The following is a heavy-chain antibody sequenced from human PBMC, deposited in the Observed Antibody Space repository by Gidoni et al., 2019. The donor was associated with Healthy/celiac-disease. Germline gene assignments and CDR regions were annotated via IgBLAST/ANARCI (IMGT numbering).Heavy chain of an antibody. J-gene: IGHJ4*02. D-gene: IGHD6-19*01. Sequence: SGGSTYYADSVKGRFTISRDNSKNTLYLQMNSLRAEDTAVYYCARIGWDYYFDYWGQGTLVTVSS. V-gene: IGHV3-53*01. CDR3: ARIGWDYYFDY. CDR2: SGGST.